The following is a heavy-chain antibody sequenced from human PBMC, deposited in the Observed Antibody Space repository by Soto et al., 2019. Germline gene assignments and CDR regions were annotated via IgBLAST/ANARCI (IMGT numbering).Heavy chain of an antibody. CDR2: ISFDGTKK. J-gene: IGHJ6*02. CDR3: AREDDYGYRYINYGLDV. V-gene: IGHV3-30-3*01. D-gene: IGHD4-17*01. Sequence: GGSLRLSCAASGFTFNIYALHWVRQAPGKGLEWVAVISFDGTKKYYSDSVKGRFTISRDNLKNTLYLQMNNLRVEDAALYFCAREDDYGYRYINYGLDVWGQGTTVTVS. CDR1: GFTFNIYA.